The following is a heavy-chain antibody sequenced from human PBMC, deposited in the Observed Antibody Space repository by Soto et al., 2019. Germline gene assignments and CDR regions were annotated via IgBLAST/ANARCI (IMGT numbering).Heavy chain of an antibody. D-gene: IGHD2-2*01. J-gene: IGHJ5*02. CDR1: GFTFTRYS. V-gene: IGHV3-21*04. CDR3: VRDPGPRPAAIRGLGWFDP. Sequence: GGSLRLSCAASGFTFTRYSMNWVRQAPGKGLEWVSSISSTTNYIYYGDSMKGRFTISRDNANNSVFLQMNNLRDEDTAVYYCVRDPGPRPAAIRGLGWFDPWGPGTLVTVSS. CDR2: ISSTTNYI.